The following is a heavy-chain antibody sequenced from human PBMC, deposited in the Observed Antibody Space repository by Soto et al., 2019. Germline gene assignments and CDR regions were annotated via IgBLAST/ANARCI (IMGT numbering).Heavy chain of an antibody. J-gene: IGHJ6*02. D-gene: IGHD2-15*01. CDR1: GFTVSSKY. Sequence: GGSLRLSCAASGFTVSSKYMTWVRQAPGKGLEWVSLIQSGGTTYYADSVKGRFTISRDTSENTLHLQMDSLRVEDTAVYYCARDDVLCDGGRCYGMDVWGQGTTVTVSS. CDR2: IQSGGTT. V-gene: IGHV3-66*01. CDR3: ARDDVLCDGGRCYGMDV.